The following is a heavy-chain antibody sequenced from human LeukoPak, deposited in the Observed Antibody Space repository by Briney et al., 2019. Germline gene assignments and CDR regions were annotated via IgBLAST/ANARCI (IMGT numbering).Heavy chain of an antibody. V-gene: IGHV4-39*07. CDR3: ARARDSYGVPDI. D-gene: IGHD5-18*01. Sequence: SETLSLTCTVSGGSISSSSYYWGWIRQPPGKGLEWIGSIYYSGTTYYNPSLKSRVTISADTSKNQFSLKVDSVTAADTAVYFCARARDSYGVPDIWGQGTMVTVSS. CDR1: GGSISSSSYY. CDR2: IYYSGTT. J-gene: IGHJ3*02.